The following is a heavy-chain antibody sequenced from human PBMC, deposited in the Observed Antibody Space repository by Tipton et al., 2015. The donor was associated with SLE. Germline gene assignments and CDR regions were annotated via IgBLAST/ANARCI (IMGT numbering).Heavy chain of an antibody. D-gene: IGHD3-16*01. J-gene: IGHJ6*03. V-gene: IGHV3-33*01. CDR3: ARQGDRRVWYYYMDV. CDR2: IWYDGRRT. Sequence: SLRLSCAASGFTFSSYNIHWVRQTPGKGLEWMAVIWYDGRRTYYADSVKGRFTASRDNSKNTLYLQMNTLRAEDSAIYYCARQGDRRVWYYYMDVWGKGTTVTVSS. CDR1: GFTFSSYN.